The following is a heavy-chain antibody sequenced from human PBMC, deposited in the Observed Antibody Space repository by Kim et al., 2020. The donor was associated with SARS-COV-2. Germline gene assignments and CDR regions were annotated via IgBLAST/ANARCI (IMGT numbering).Heavy chain of an antibody. CDR1: GFTFSSYS. J-gene: IGHJ3*02. D-gene: IGHD1-26*01. CDR3: ATGVVGATIASGAFEI. CDR2: ISSSSSYI. V-gene: IGHV3-21*01. Sequence: GGSLRLSCAASGFTFSSYSMNWVRQAPGKGLEWVSSISSSSSYIYYADSVKGRFTISRDNAKNSLYLQMNSLRAEDTAVYYCATGVVGATIASGAFEIWGQGTMVTVSS.